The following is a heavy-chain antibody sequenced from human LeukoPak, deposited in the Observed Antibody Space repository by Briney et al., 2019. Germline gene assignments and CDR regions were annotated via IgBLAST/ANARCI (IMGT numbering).Heavy chain of an antibody. D-gene: IGHD3-10*01. CDR2: ISSSGSTT. CDR3: AKRNTMVRGGPSFDY. V-gene: IGHV3-48*03. CDR1: GFTFSSYE. Sequence: GGSLRLSCAASGFTFSSYEMNWVRQAPGKGLEWGSYISSSGSTTYYADSVRGRFTVSRDNSKNTLYLQMNSLRPEDTAMYYCAKRNTMVRGGPSFDYWGQGILVTVSS. J-gene: IGHJ4*02.